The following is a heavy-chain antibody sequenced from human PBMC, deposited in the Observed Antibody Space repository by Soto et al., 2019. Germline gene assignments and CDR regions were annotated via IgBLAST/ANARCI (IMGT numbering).Heavy chain of an antibody. CDR2: INPNSGGT. CDR1: GYTFTGYY. D-gene: IGHD4-17*01. V-gene: IGHV1-2*04. J-gene: IGHJ4*02. Sequence: QVQLVQSGAEVKKPGASVKVSCKASGYTFTGYYMHWVRQAPGQGLEWMGWINPNSGGTNYAQKFQGWVSMTRDTSISTAYMELSRLRSDDTAVYFCATQRDYGDYGAFDYWGQGTLVTVSS. CDR3: ATQRDYGDYGAFDY.